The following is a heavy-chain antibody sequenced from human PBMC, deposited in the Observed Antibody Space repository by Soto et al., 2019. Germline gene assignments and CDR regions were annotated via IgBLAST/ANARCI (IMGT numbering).Heavy chain of an antibody. CDR1: GFTFSSYG. V-gene: IGHV3-30*18. CDR3: AKDGEGALRFLEWPPRYYYYYYGMDV. CDR2: ISYDGSNK. J-gene: IGHJ6*02. D-gene: IGHD3-3*01. Sequence: QVQLVESGGGVVQPGRSLRLSCAASGFTFSSYGMHWVRQAPGKGLEWVAVISYDGSNKYYADSVKGRFTISRDNSKNTLYLQMNSLRAEDTAVYYCAKDGEGALRFLEWPPRYYYYYYGMDVWGQGTTVTVSS.